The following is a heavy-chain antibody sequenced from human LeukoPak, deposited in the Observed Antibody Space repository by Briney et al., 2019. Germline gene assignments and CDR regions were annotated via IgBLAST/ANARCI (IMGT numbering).Heavy chain of an antibody. J-gene: IGHJ6*03. Sequence: TGGSLRLSCAAPGFTFSSYGMHWVRQAPGKGLEWVAFIRYDGSNKYYADSVKGRFTISRDNSKNTLYLQMNSLRAEDTAVYYCAKDGSAVGKTRMVFMDVWGKGTTVTVSS. CDR1: GFTFSSYG. D-gene: IGHD3-10*01. V-gene: IGHV3-30*02. CDR2: IRYDGSNK. CDR3: AKDGSAVGKTRMVFMDV.